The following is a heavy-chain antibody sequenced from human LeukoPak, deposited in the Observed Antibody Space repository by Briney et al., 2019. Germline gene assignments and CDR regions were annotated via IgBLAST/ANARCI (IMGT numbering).Heavy chain of an antibody. CDR3: TRLYYYGSGSYYTNYYYGMDV. CDR1: GFTFSGSA. D-gene: IGHD3-10*01. J-gene: IGHJ6*04. Sequence: PGGSLKLSCAASGFTFSGSAMHWVRQASGKGLEWDGRIRSKANSYATAYAASVKGRFTISRDDSKNTAYLQMNSLKTEDTAVYYCTRLYYYGSGSYYTNYYYGMDVWGKGTTVTVSS. V-gene: IGHV3-73*01. CDR2: IRSKANSYAT.